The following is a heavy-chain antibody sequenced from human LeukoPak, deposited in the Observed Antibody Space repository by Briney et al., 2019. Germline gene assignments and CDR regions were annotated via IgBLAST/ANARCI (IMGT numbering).Heavy chain of an antibody. CDR2: IWYDGSNK. D-gene: IGHD6-13*01. V-gene: IGHV3-33*06. CDR3: AKAQGSSRWYYFDY. Sequence: GGSLRLSCAASGFTFSTYGMHWVRQAPGKGLEWVAVIWYDGSNKYYADSVKGRFTISRDNSKNTLYLQINSLRAEDTAVYYCAKAQGSSRWYYFDYWGQGTLVTVSS. J-gene: IGHJ4*02. CDR1: GFTFSTYG.